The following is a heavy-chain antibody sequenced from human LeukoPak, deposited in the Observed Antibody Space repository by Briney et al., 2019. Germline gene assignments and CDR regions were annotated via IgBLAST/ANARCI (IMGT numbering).Heavy chain of an antibody. V-gene: IGHV1-69*02. J-gene: IGHJ3*02. CDR1: GYTLTEFS. CDR2: IIPILGIA. D-gene: IGHD2-2*01. Sequence: SVKVSCKVSGYTLTEFSMHWVRQAPGKGLEWMGRIIPILGIANYAQKFQGRVTITADKSTSTAYMELSSLRSEDTAVYYCASAWLGYCSSTSCYSGAFDIWGQGTMVTVSS. CDR3: ASAWLGYCSSTSCYSGAFDI.